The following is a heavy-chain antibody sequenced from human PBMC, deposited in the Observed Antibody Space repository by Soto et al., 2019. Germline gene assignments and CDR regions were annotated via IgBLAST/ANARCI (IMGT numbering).Heavy chain of an antibody. V-gene: IGHV3-23*01. Sequence: EVQLLESGGGLVQPGGSLRLSCAASGFTFSSYAMSWVRQAPGKGLEWVSAISGSGASTYYADSVKGRFTISRDNSKNTLYLQMNSLRAADTAVYYCARQGTCSGGSCYSPRPFDYWGQGTLVTVSS. CDR1: GFTFSSYA. CDR2: ISGSGAST. D-gene: IGHD2-15*01. CDR3: ARQGTCSGGSCYSPRPFDY. J-gene: IGHJ4*02.